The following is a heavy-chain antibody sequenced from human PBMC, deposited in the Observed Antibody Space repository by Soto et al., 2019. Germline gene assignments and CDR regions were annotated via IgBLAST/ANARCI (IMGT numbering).Heavy chain of an antibody. V-gene: IGHV3-23*01. CDR3: AKDDEVSRVVIIRHSHYGMDV. J-gene: IGHJ6*02. Sequence: PGGSLRLSCAASGFTFSSYAMSWVRQAPGKGLEWVSAISGSGGSTYYADSVKGRFTISRDNSKNTLYLQMNSLRAEDTAVYYCAKDDEVSRVVIIRHSHYGMDVWGQGTTVTVSS. CDR2: ISGSGGST. CDR1: GFTFSSYA. D-gene: IGHD3-3*01.